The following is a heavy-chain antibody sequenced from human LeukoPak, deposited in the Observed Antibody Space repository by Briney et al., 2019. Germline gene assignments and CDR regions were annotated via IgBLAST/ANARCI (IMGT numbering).Heavy chain of an antibody. V-gene: IGHV1-8*01. CDR2: MNPNSGNT. D-gene: IGHD6-13*01. Sequence: ASVKVSCKASGYTFTSYDINWVRQATGQGLEWMGWMNPNSGNTGYAQKFQGRVTMTRNTSISTAYMELSSLRSEDTAVYYCARPFSSSWYPNDYWGQGTLVTVSS. CDR1: GYTFTSYD. CDR3: ARPFSSSWYPNDY. J-gene: IGHJ4*02.